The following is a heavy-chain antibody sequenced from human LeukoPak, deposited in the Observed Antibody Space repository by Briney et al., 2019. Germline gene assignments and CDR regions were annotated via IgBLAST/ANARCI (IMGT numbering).Heavy chain of an antibody. CDR3: ASSPGTVTTENWFDP. J-gene: IGHJ5*02. V-gene: IGHV4-34*01. Sequence: ASETLSLTCAVYGGSFSGYYWSWIRQPPGKGLEWTGEINHSGSTNYNPSLKSRVTISVDTSKNQFSLKLSSVTAADTAVYYCASSPGTVTTENWFDPWGQGTLVTVSS. CDR2: INHSGST. CDR1: GGSFSGYY. D-gene: IGHD4-17*01.